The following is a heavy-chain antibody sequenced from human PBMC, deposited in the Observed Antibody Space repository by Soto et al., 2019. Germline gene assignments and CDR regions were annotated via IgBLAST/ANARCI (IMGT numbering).Heavy chain of an antibody. CDR1: GFTFSDYY. CDR3: AREGHSWNPTAFNWFDP. CDR2: ISSSGSTI. D-gene: IGHD1-20*01. J-gene: IGHJ5*02. V-gene: IGHV3-11*01. Sequence: PGGSLRLSCAASGFTFSDYYMSWIRQAPGKGLEWVSYISSSGSTIYYADSVKGRFTISRDNAKNSLYLQMNSLRAEDTAVYYCAREGHSWNPTAFNWFDPWGQGTLVTVSS.